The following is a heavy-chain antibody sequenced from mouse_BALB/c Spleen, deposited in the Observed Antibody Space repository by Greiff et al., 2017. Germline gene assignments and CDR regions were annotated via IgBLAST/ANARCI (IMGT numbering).Heavy chain of an antibody. CDR3: ARHDYYGSRDYFDY. CDR1: GFTFSSYY. J-gene: IGHJ2*01. CDR2: INSNGGST. Sequence: EVKLMESGGGLVKLGGSLKLSCAASGFTFSSYYMSWVRQTPEKRLELVAAINSNGGSTYYPDTVKGRFTISRDNAKNTLYLQMSSLKSEDTALYYCARHDYYGSRDYFDYWGQGTTLTVSS. D-gene: IGHD1-1*01. V-gene: IGHV5-6-2*01.